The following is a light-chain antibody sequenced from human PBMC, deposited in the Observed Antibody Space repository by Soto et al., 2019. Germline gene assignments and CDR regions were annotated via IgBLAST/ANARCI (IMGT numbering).Light chain of an antibody. CDR3: SSYTSSSTLV. J-gene: IGLJ3*02. V-gene: IGLV2-14*01. CDR1: SSDVGGYNY. Sequence: QSALTQPASVSGSPGQSITISCTGTSSDVGGYNYVSWYQQHPGKAPKLMIYEVSNRPSGVSNRFSGSKFGNTASLTISGLQAEDEADYYCSSYTSSSTLVFRGGTKLTVL. CDR2: EVS.